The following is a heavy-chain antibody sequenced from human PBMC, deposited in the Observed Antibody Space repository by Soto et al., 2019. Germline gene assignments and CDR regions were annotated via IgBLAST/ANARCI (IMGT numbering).Heavy chain of an antibody. D-gene: IGHD1-26*01. CDR2: IVVMSNAA. CDR3: ARAIKRWEVNYYFDY. V-gene: IGHV1-69*06. J-gene: IGHJ4*02. Sequence: LLQSGAEVKEPRSSVRLSCQVSGSTFKNFAFSWVRQAPGQGPEWLGGIVVMSNAADYSQRFQDRVMITADTSTSTLYMELGSLTFDDTAVYYCARAIKRWEVNYYFDYWGQGTLVTVSS. CDR1: GSTFKNFA.